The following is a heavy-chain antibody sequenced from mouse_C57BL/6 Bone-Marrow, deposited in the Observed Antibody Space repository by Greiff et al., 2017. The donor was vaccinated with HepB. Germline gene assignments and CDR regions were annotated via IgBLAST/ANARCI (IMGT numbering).Heavy chain of an antibody. Sequence: EVQLVESGGGLVQPGGSMKLSCAASGFTFSDAWMDWVRQSPEKGLEWVAEIRNKANNHATYYAESVKGRFTISRDDSKSSVYLQMNSLRAEDTGIYYCTRGSSPHYYAMDYWGQGTSVTVSS. V-gene: IGHV6-6*01. CDR1: GFTFSDAW. J-gene: IGHJ4*01. CDR3: TRGSSPHYYAMDY. D-gene: IGHD1-1*01. CDR2: IRNKANNHAT.